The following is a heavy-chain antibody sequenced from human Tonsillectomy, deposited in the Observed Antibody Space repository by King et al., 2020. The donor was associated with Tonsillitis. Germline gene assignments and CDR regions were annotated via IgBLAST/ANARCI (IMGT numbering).Heavy chain of an antibody. V-gene: IGHV1-2*02. CDR3: ATNAIASDSSAYRDFRH. Sequence: QLVQSGAELRKPGASVTVSCRTSGYTFTGHFVHWVRQAPGQGLEWMGWINPNSGDTNYAQNFQGRVTLSGDVSSTTAYMGLSSLRPDDTAVYYCATNAIASDSSAYRDFRHWVQG. CDR1: GYTFTGHF. CDR2: INPNSGDT. D-gene: IGHD3-22*01. J-gene: IGHJ1*01.